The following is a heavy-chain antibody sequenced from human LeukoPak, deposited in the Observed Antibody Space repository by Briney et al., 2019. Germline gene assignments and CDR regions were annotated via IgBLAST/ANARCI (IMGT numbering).Heavy chain of an antibody. D-gene: IGHD6-19*01. CDR3: ARDRNIAVAPTDFDY. CDR2: ISAYNGNT. V-gene: IGHV1-18*01. Sequence: ASVKVSCKASGYTFTSYGISWVRQAPGQGLEWMGWISAYNGNTNYAQKLQGRVTMTTDTSTSTAYMELRSLRSDDTAVYYCARDRNIAVAPTDFDYWGRGTLVTVSS. J-gene: IGHJ4*02. CDR1: GYTFTSYG.